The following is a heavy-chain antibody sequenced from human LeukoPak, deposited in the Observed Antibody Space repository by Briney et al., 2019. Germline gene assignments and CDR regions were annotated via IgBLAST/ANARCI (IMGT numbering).Heavy chain of an antibody. CDR2: MNPNSGNT. Sequence: ASVKVSCKAYVFTFSNSDINWVRQATGQGLEWMGWMNPNSGNTGYAQKFQGRVTMTRDTSISTAYMELSSLRSEDTAVYYCARESGFYGSGSRYWGQGTLVTVSS. J-gene: IGHJ4*02. CDR1: VFTFSNSD. CDR3: ARESGFYGSGSRY. D-gene: IGHD3-10*01. V-gene: IGHV1-8*02.